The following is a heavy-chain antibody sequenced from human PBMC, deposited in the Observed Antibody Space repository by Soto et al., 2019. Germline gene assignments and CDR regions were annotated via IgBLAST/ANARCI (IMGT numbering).Heavy chain of an antibody. V-gene: IGHV4-59*01. CDR3: ARDAGTGDIVATMGNMGAFDI. Sequence: SETLSLTCTVSGGSISSYYWSWIRQPPGKGLEWIGYIYYSGSTNYNPSLKSRVTISVDTSKNQFSLKLSSVTAADTAVYYCARDAGTGDIVATMGNMGAFDIWGQGTMVTVSS. J-gene: IGHJ3*02. D-gene: IGHD5-12*01. CDR2: IYYSGST. CDR1: GGSISSYY.